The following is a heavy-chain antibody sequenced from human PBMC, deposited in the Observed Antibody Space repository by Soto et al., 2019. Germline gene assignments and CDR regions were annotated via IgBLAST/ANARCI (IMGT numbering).Heavy chain of an antibody. J-gene: IGHJ6*02. D-gene: IGHD2-21*02. CDR1: GGTFSSYA. CDR3: AAKARGNSRGRYYYYGMDV. Sequence: QVQLVQSGAEVKKPGSSVKVSCKASGGTFSSYAISWVRQAPGQGLEWMGGIIPIFGTANYAQKFQGRVTITADESTEKAYMELSSLRSEDTAVDYCAAKARGNSRGRYYYYGMDVWGQGTTVTVSS. V-gene: IGHV1-69*01. CDR2: IIPIFGTA.